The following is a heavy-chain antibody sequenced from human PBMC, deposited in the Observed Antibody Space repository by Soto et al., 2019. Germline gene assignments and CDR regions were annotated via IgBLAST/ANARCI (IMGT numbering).Heavy chain of an antibody. J-gene: IGHJ5*02. V-gene: IGHV3-23*01. CDR1: GFTFSTSA. CDR2: IVGTGDST. Sequence: GESLRRSCAASGFTFSTSAMSWVRQAPGKGLEWVSAIVGTGDSTYYADSVKGRFTISRDNSKNTLFLQMNSLRAEDTAVYYCPLYGTRARDPASWGQGTLGPLSS. D-gene: IGHD3-16*01. CDR3: PLYGTRARDPAS.